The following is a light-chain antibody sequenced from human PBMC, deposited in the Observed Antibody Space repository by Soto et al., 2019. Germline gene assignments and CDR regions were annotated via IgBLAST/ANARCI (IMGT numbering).Light chain of an antibody. CDR2: GAS. CDR1: QTISRN. Sequence: VVLTQSPATLSVSPGERATLSCRASQTISRNLAWFQQKPGQPPRLLIYGASTRATGVPARFSGSGSGTEFTLPNKFTLTINSPPSEDFAVYFCQQYNNWPLTFGPGTRLEIK. J-gene: IGKJ5*01. CDR3: QQYNNWPLT. V-gene: IGKV3D-15*01.